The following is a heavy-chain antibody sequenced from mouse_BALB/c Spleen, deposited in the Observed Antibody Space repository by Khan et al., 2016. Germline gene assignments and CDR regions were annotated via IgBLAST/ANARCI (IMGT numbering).Heavy chain of an antibody. CDR2: INPNTGYA. CDR3: AYGNYPYYYAMDY. V-gene: IGHV1-7*01. Sequence: QVQLKESGAELAKPGASVKMSCKATDYTFTSYWMHWVKQRPGQGLEWIGYINPNTGYAAYNQKFQDKATLTADKSSNTAYMEMNSLTSEDSAVYYYAYGNYPYYYAMDYWGQGTSVTVSS. J-gene: IGHJ4*01. CDR1: DYTFTSYW. D-gene: IGHD2-1*01.